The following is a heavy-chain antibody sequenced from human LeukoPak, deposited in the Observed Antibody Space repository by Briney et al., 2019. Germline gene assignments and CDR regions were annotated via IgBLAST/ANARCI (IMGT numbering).Heavy chain of an antibody. CDR1: GYTFTGYY. J-gene: IGHJ4*02. V-gene: IGHV1-2*06. Sequence: ASVKVSCKASGYTFTGYYMHWVRQAPGQGLEWMGRINPNSGGTNYAQKFQDRVTMTRDTSISTAYMELSRLRSDDTAVYYCARAMVRGVITPDYWGQGTLVTVSS. D-gene: IGHD3-10*01. CDR3: ARAMVRGVITPDY. CDR2: INPNSGGT.